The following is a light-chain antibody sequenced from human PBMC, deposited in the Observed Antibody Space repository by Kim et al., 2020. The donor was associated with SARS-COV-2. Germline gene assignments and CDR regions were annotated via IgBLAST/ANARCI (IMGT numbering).Light chain of an antibody. J-gene: IGLJ3*02. CDR1: SLRTYY. CDR2: NNN. CDR3: CSRDSSGNRLV. V-gene: IGLV3-19*01. Sequence: SSELTQDPVVSVALGQTVRITCQGDSLRTYYASWYQQKPGQAPVLVIHNNNNRPSGFPDRFSAFTSGDTTSLTITGAQADDEADYYCCSRDSSGNRLVFG.